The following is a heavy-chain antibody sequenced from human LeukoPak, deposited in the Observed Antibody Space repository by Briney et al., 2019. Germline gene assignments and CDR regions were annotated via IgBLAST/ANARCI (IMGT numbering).Heavy chain of an antibody. D-gene: IGHD3-22*01. CDR1: GFSVSSNY. Sequence: GGSLRLSCAASGFSVSSNYMSWVRQAPGKGLEWVSIIYSSGSTDYADSVKGRFTISRDNSKNTLYLQMNSLRAEDTAVYYCARDIYYDSGGYSDYWGQGTLVTVSS. V-gene: IGHV3-66*01. CDR2: IYSSGST. CDR3: ARDIYYDSGGYSDY. J-gene: IGHJ4*02.